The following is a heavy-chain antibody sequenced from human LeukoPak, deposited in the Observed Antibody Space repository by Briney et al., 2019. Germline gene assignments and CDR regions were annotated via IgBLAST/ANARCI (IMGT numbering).Heavy chain of an antibody. J-gene: IGHJ3*02. D-gene: IGHD1-14*01. CDR1: GGSISSYY. CDR3: ARDPDDAFDI. Sequence: SETLSLTCTVSGGSISSYYWSWIRQPPGEGLEWIGYIYYSGSTNYNPSLKSRVTISVDTSKNQFSLKLSSVTAADTAVYYCARDPDDAFDIWGQGTMVTVSS. CDR2: IYYSGST. V-gene: IGHV4-59*01.